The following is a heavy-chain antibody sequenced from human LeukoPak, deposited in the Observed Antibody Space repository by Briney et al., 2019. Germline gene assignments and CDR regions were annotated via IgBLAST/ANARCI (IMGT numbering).Heavy chain of an antibody. CDR2: IYISGST. J-gene: IGHJ4*02. D-gene: IGHD3-22*01. Sequence: SETLSLTCTVSGGSISSYYWSWIRQPAGKGLEWIGRIYISGSTNYNPSLKSRVTISVDKSKNQFSLKLSSVTAADTAVYYCARERGGKIVVVITDWGQGTLVTVSS. V-gene: IGHV4-4*07. CDR1: GGSISSYY. CDR3: ARERGGKIVVVITD.